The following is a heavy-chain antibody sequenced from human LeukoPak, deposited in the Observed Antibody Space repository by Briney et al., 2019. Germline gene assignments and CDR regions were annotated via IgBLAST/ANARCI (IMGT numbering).Heavy chain of an antibody. CDR2: IYYSGST. J-gene: IGHJ4*02. CDR1: GGSISSYY. V-gene: IGHV4-59*01. Sequence: SETLSLTCTVSGGSISSYYWSWIWQPPGKGLEWIGYIYYSGSTNYNPSLKSRVTISVDTSKNQFSLKLSSVTAADTAVYYCASNYYDSSAMAYWGQGTLVTVSS. CDR3: ASNYYDSSAMAY. D-gene: IGHD3-22*01.